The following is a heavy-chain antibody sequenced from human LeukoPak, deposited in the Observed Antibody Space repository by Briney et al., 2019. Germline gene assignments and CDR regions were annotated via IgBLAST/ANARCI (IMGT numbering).Heavy chain of an antibody. CDR2: INHSGST. CDR1: GGSFSGYY. J-gene: IGHJ4*02. CDR3: ARVQAAAAGTGLSGDY. V-gene: IGHV4-34*01. Sequence: PSETLSLTCAVYGGSFSGYYWSWIRQPPGKGLEWIGEINHSGSTNYNPSLKSRVTISVDTSKNQFSLKLSSVTAADTAVYYCARVQAAAAGTGLSGDYWGQGTLVTVSS. D-gene: IGHD6-13*01.